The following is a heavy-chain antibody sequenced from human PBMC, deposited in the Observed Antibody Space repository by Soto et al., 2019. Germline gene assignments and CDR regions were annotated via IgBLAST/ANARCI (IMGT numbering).Heavy chain of an antibody. D-gene: IGHD1-26*01. Sequence: QVQLVQSGAEVKKPGASVKVSCKASGYTFTSYGLSWVRQAPGQGLEWMGRISAYNYNTNYAQQLQGRVTMTTDTSTSTAYMALTSLRSDDTAVYYCARVVGALGHWFDPWGQGTLVTVSS. CDR3: ARVVGALGHWFDP. CDR2: ISAYNYNT. V-gene: IGHV1-18*01. J-gene: IGHJ5*02. CDR1: GYTFTSYG.